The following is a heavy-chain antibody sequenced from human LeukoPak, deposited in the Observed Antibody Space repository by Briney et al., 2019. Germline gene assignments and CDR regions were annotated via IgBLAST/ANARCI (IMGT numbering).Heavy chain of an antibody. J-gene: IGHJ6*02. CDR3: AREDVWGSGGSYGMDV. CDR1: GFTFSSYA. D-gene: IGHD3-16*01. CDR2: TSYDGSNK. V-gene: IGHV3-30*14. Sequence: GGSLRLSCAASGFTFSSYAMHWVRQAPGKGLEWVAVTSYDGSNKYYADSVKGRFTISRDSSKNTLHLQMNSLRAEDTAVYYCAREDVWGSGGSYGMDVWGQGTTVTVSS.